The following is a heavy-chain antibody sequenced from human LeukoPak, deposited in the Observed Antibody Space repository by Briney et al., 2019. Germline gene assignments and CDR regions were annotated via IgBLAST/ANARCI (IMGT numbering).Heavy chain of an antibody. CDR2: ISSSGSYI. Sequence: GGSLRLSCAASGFTFSTYSMNWVRQAPGKGLEWVSSISSSGSYIYYADSVKGRFTISRDNAKNSLYLQMNSLRSDDTAVYYCARDFNMGYYDSSGYYLWGQGTLVTVSS. J-gene: IGHJ5*02. V-gene: IGHV3-21*04. CDR3: ARDFNMGYYDSSGYYL. D-gene: IGHD3-22*01. CDR1: GFTFSTYS.